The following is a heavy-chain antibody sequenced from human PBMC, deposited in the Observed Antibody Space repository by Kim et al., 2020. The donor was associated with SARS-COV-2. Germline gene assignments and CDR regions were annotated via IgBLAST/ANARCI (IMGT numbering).Heavy chain of an antibody. J-gene: IGHJ4*02. D-gene: IGHD6-6*01. V-gene: IGHV4-38-2*02. CDR1: GYSISSGYY. Sequence: SETLSLTCTVSGYSISSGYYWGWIRQPPGKGLEWIGSIYHSGSTYYNPSLKSRVTISVDTSKNQFSLKLSSVTAADTAVYYCAWVSSSSIDYWGQGTLVT. CDR3: AWVSSSSIDY. CDR2: IYHSGST.